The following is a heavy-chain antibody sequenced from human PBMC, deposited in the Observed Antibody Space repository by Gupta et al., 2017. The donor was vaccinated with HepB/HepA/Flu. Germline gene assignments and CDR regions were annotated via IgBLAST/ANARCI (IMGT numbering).Heavy chain of an antibody. CDR2: ITGSGDST. D-gene: IGHD6-25*01. V-gene: IGHV3-23*01. CDR1: GFTFRSYA. J-gene: IGHJ4*02. CDR3: ARDESGWFDY. Sequence: EVQLLESGGGLVQPGGSLSLSCAASGFTFRSYAMSWVRQAPGKGLEWISAITGSGDSTYYTNSVKGRFTISRDSSKNTLFLQMNSLSAEDTAVYYCARDESGWFDYWGQGTLVTVSS.